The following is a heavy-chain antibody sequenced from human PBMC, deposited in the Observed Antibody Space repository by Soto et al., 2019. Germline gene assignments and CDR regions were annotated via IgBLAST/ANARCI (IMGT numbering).Heavy chain of an antibody. CDR1: GGSIRVGGSY. V-gene: IGHV4-39*01. Sequence: SETLSLTCSVSGGSIRVGGSYWTWIRQPPGKGLEWIGNIDLGGTKYYNPSLKSRLTLSLDTSKKLLSLELTSVTATDTDVYYCAIYQRGYSGGSQFDPWGQGTLVTVSS. J-gene: IGHJ5*02. CDR2: IDLGGTK. CDR3: AIYQRGYSGGSQFDP. D-gene: IGHD5-12*01.